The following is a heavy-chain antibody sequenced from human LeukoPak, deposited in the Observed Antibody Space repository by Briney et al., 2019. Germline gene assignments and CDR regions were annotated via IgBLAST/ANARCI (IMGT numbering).Heavy chain of an antibody. J-gene: IGHJ6*03. D-gene: IGHD3-10*01. CDR2: INPSGGST. CDR1: GYTFTSYY. V-gene: IGHV1-46*01. Sequence: ASVKVSCKASGYTFTSYYMHWVRQAPGQGLEWMGIINPSGGSTSYAQKFQGRVTMTRNTSISTAYMELSRLRSDDTAVYYCARSRGTLWFGELLFGGSMDVWGKGTTVTISS. CDR3: ARSRGTLWFGELLFGGSMDV.